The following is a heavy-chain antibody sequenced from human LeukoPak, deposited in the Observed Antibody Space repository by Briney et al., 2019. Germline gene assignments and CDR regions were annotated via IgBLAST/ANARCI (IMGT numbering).Heavy chain of an antibody. J-gene: IGHJ4*02. Sequence: GGSLRLSCVVSGFSLMSTDMHWVRQAPGKGLEWISYIGKTFSTAYYADSVRGRFTISTDNAQNSLYLQMNSLRAEGTAVYYCTSYSYSGNYWGQGTPVTVSS. CDR2: IGKTFSTA. CDR1: GFSLMSTD. V-gene: IGHV3-48*01. D-gene: IGHD5-18*01. CDR3: TSYSYSGNY.